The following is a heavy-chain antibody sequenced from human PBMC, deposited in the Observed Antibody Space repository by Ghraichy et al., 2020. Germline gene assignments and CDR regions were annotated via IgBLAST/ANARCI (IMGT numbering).Heavy chain of an antibody. Sequence: ASVKVSCKASGYSFTSSGIYWVRQAPGQRLEWMGWINVGNGNTKYSQNFQGRVTITRETSASTAYMVLSSLRSEDTAVYYCAREPFHYFDYWGQGTLVTVSS. CDR3: AREPFHYFDY. CDR1: GYSFTSSG. J-gene: IGHJ4*02. V-gene: IGHV1-3*01. D-gene: IGHD2/OR15-2a*01. CDR2: INVGNGNT.